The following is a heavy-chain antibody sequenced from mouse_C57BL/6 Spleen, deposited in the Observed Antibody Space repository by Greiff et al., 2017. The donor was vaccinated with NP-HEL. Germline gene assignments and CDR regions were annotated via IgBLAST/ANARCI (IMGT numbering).Heavy chain of an antibody. V-gene: IGHV5-6*01. D-gene: IGHD2-4*01. Sequence: EVKLMESGGDLVKPGGSLKLSCAASGFTFSSYGMSWVRQTPDKRLEWVATISSGGSYTYYPDSVKGRFTISRDNAKNTLYLQMSSLKSEDTAMYYCARPYDYDDGYYFDYWGQGTTLTVSS. J-gene: IGHJ2*01. CDR3: ARPYDYDDGYYFDY. CDR2: ISSGGSYT. CDR1: GFTFSSYG.